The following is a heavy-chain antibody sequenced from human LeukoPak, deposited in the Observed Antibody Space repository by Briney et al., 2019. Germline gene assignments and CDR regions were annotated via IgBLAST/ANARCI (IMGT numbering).Heavy chain of an antibody. D-gene: IGHD4-11*01. Sequence: GRSLRLSCATSVFTFSHYGMHWVRQAPGKGREWVAVIWSDGTNSFYGDPVKGRFTISRDNFQRTVYLQMNSLRAEDTAVYYCAKDAQRGFDYSNSLDKWGQGTLVTVSS. CDR1: VFTFSHYG. CDR2: IWSDGTNS. V-gene: IGHV3-33*06. CDR3: AKDAQRGFDYSNSLDK. J-gene: IGHJ4*02.